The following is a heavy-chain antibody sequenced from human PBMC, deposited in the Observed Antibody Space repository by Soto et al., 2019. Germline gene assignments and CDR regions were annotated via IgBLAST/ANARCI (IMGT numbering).Heavy chain of an antibody. CDR1: GYTFTSYG. J-gene: IGHJ5*02. V-gene: IGHV1-18*01. D-gene: IGHD3-9*01. CDR2: ISAYNGNT. CDR3: ARQPYYDILTGYRFDP. Sequence: QVQLVQSGAEVKKPGASVKVSCKASGYTFTSYGISWVRQAPGQGLEWMGWISAYNGNTNYAQKLQGRVTMTTDTSTSKAYMELRSLRSDDTAVYYCARQPYYDILTGYRFDPWGQGTLVTVSS.